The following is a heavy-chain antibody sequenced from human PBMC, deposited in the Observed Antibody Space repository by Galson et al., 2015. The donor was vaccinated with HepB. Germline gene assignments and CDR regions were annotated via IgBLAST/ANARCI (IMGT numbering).Heavy chain of an antibody. CDR1: GFTFSSYA. J-gene: IGHJ4*02. CDR3: ARNWNFGVVITWFDY. Sequence: SLRLSCAASGFTFSSYAMSWVRQAPGKGLEWVSAITGSGDDTYYADSVKGRFTISRDNAKNSLYLQMNSLRAEDTAVYYCARNWNFGVVITWFDYWGQGTLVTVSS. CDR2: ITGSGDDT. D-gene: IGHD3-3*01. V-gene: IGHV3-23*01.